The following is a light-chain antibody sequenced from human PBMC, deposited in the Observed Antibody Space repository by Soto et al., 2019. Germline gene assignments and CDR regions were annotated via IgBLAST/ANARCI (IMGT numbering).Light chain of an antibody. CDR3: CSYAGSYSYV. CDR2: DVS. CDR1: SSDVGGYNY. V-gene: IGLV2-11*01. Sequence: QCVLTQPRSVSGSPGQSVTISCTGTSSDVGGYNYVSWYQQHPGKAPKLMIYDVSKRPSGVPDRFSGSKSGNTASLTISGLQAEDEADYYCCSYAGSYSYVFGTGTRSPS. J-gene: IGLJ1*01.